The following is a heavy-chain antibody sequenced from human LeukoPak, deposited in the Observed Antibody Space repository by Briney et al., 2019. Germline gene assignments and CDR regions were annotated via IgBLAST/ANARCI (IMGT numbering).Heavy chain of an antibody. D-gene: IGHD3-10*01. Sequence: SETLSLTCTVSGGSISSSSYYWGWIRQPPGKGLEWIGSIYYSGSTYYNPSLKSRVTISVDTSKNQFSLKLSSVTAADTAVYDCAREGVWFGESYFDYWGQGTLVTVSS. CDR2: IYYSGST. CDR1: GGSISSSSYY. CDR3: AREGVWFGESYFDY. V-gene: IGHV4-39*02. J-gene: IGHJ4*02.